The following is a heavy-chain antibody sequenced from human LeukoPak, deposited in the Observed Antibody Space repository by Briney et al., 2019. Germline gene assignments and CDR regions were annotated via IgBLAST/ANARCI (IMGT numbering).Heavy chain of an antibody. V-gene: IGHV3-64*01. Sequence: PGESLRLSCAASGFTFSSYAMHWVRQAPGKGLEYVSAISSNGGSTYYANSVKGRFTISRDNSKNTLYLQMGSLRAEDMAVYYCARGPLTQYYYYYYYMDVWGKGTTVTVSS. CDR3: ARGPLTQYYYYYYYMDV. D-gene: IGHD4/OR15-4a*01. J-gene: IGHJ6*03. CDR1: GFTFSSYA. CDR2: ISSNGGST.